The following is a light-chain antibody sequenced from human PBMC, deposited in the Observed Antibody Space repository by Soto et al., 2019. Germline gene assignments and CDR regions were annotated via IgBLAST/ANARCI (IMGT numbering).Light chain of an antibody. Sequence: DIQMTQTPSSLSASVGDRVTITCRASQAISNYLAWYQQKPGKVPTLLIYAASTLQSGVPSRFSGSGSGTDFTLPISSLLPEDAATYYCQKFNAVPTFGGGTKVEI. CDR3: QKFNAVPT. V-gene: IGKV1-27*01. CDR2: AAS. J-gene: IGKJ4*01. CDR1: QAISNY.